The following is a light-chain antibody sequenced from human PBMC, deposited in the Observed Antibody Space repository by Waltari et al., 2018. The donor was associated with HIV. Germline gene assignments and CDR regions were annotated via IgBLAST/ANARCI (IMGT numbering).Light chain of an antibody. CDR1: SSQVGSNI. CDR3: AAWDDSLNAWV. CDR2: SNN. V-gene: IGLV1-44*01. Sequence: QSVLAQPPSASGTPGQRVTISCSGSSSQVGSNIVNWYQQVPGTAPKLLIYSNNQRPSGVPDRFSGSNSGTSASLAISGLQSEDEADYYCAAWDDSLNAWVFGGGTKLTVL. J-gene: IGLJ3*02.